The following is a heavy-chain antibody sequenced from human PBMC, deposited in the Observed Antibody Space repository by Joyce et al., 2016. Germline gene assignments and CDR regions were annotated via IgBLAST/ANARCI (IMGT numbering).Heavy chain of an antibody. CDR3: ARDRVQWSFGAVSNHFYMDV. D-gene: IGHD3-16*01. Sequence: QVQLVESGGGVAKPGGSLRLSCVASGFASFPDYYMSWIRRAPGKGLELFAYFGSSESPIYYADSVKGRFTVARDNSKNSLFLHMYNLRVEDSAVYYCARDRVQWSFGAVSNHFYMDVWGKGTAVAVAS. V-gene: IGHV3-11*04. CDR1: GFASFPDYY. CDR2: FGSSESPI. J-gene: IGHJ6*03.